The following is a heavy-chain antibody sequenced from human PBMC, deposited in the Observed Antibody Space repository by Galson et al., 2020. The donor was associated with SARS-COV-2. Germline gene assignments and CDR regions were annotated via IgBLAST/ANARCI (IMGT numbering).Heavy chain of an antibody. D-gene: IGHD7-27*01. V-gene: IGHV3-7*04. J-gene: IGHJ4*02. CDR1: GFTFSSHW. Sequence: QAGGSLRLSCVGSGFTFSSHWMSWVRQAPGKGLEWVADIKPDGSDKYYVDSVKGRFTIARDNAKNSLYLQMNSLGAEDTAVYYCARGHWGRDYWGQGTLV. CDR2: IKPDGSDK. CDR3: ARGHWGRDY.